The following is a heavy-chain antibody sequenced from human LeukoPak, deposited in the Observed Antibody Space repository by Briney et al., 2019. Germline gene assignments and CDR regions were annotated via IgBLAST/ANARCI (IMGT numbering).Heavy chain of an antibody. J-gene: IGHJ5*02. CDR1: GFTFSSYA. CDR3: AKSPLLWFGELYKNWFDP. D-gene: IGHD3-10*01. V-gene: IGHV3-23*01. Sequence: GGSLRLSCAASGFTFSSYAMSWVRQAPGKGLEWVSAISGSGGSTYYADSVKGRFTISRDNSKNTLYLQMNSLRAEDTAVYYCAKSPLLWFGELYKNWFDPWGQGTLVTVSS. CDR2: ISGSGGST.